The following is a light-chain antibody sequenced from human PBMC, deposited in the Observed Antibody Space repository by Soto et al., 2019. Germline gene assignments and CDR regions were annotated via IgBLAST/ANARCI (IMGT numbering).Light chain of an antibody. Sequence: EIVLPQSPATLSLSPVSRSPLSLLSSQSVSSYLAWYQQKPGQAPRLLIYDASNRATCIPARFSGSGSGTDFTLTISSLEPEDFAVYYCQQSSNWPPITFGQGTQLEIK. CDR3: QQSSNWPPIT. CDR2: DAS. CDR1: QSVSSY. V-gene: IGKV3-11*01. J-gene: IGKJ5*01.